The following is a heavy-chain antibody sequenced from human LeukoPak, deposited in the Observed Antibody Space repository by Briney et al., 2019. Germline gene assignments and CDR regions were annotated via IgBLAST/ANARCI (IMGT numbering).Heavy chain of an antibody. Sequence: SGGSLRLSCAASGFTFSSYAMSWVRQAPGKGLEWVSAISGSGGSTYYADSVKGRFTISRDNSKNTLYLQMNSLRAKDTAVYYCANGLWFGESIAPFDYWGQGTLVTVSS. J-gene: IGHJ4*02. CDR3: ANGLWFGESIAPFDY. V-gene: IGHV3-23*01. D-gene: IGHD3-10*01. CDR1: GFTFSSYA. CDR2: ISGSGGST.